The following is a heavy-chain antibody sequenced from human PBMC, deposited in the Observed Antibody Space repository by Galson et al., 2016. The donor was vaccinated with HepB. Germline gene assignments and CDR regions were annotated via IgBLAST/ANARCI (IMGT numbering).Heavy chain of an antibody. J-gene: IGHJ4*02. V-gene: IGHV1-3*01. CDR1: GYTFTRYG. CDR3: AKSSGQLVSPPLDY. D-gene: IGHD6-6*01. CDR2: INAGNDNT. Sequence: SVKVSCKASGYTFTRYGIHWVRQAPGQRLEWMGWINAGNDNTKYSQKFQGRVTISRDTSASTAYMELRSLKSEDTAVYYCAKSSGQLVSPPLDYWGQGTLVTVSS.